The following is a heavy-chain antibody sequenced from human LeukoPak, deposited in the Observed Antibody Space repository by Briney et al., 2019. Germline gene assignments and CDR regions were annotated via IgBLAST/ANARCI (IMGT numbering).Heavy chain of an antibody. J-gene: IGHJ3*02. CDR3: ARGYCTNGVCYTREDSDAFDI. V-gene: IGHV1-69*05. Sequence: NYAQKFQGRVTITTDESTSTAYMELSSLKSEDTAVYYCARGYCTNGVCYTREDSDAFDIWGQGTMVTVSS. D-gene: IGHD2-8*01.